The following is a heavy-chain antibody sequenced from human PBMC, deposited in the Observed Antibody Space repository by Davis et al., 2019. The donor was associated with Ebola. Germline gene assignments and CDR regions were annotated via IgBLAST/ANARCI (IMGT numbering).Heavy chain of an antibody. CDR3: VRSTMTTWN. Sequence: PGGSLRLSCVASGFTFSIDWMHRVRYVPGKGLLWVSRINSDGSSIAYADSVKGRFTISRDNAKNTLYLQMNTLGDDDTAVYYCVRSTMTTWNWGQGTLVTVSS. D-gene: IGHD4-17*01. V-gene: IGHV3-74*01. CDR1: GFTFSIDW. J-gene: IGHJ4*02. CDR2: INSDGSSI.